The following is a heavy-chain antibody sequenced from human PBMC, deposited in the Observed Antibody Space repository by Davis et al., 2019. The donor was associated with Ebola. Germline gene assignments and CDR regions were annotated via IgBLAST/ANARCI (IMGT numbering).Heavy chain of an antibody. CDR1: GFTFSGSA. J-gene: IGHJ4*02. D-gene: IGHD1-26*01. CDR3: TSTTNLIDY. CDR2: IRSKANSYAT. V-gene: IGHV3-73*01. Sequence: GESLKISCAASGFTFSGSAMHWVRQASGKGLGWVGRIRSKANSYATAYAASVKGRFTISRDDSKNTAYLQMNSLKTEDTAVYYCTSTTNLIDYWGQGTLVTVSS.